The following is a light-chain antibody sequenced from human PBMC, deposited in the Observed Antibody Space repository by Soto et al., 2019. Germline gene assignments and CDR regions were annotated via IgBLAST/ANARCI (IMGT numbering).Light chain of an antibody. V-gene: IGLV3-21*02. Sequence: SYELTQPPSVSVAPGQTARITCGGSNIGSKSVHWYQQKPGQAPVLVVYDDSDRPSGIPERFSGSNSGSTATLTISRVEAGDEADYYCQVWDSSSDHRYVFGTGTKVTVL. J-gene: IGLJ1*01. CDR3: QVWDSSSDHRYV. CDR2: DDS. CDR1: NIGSKS.